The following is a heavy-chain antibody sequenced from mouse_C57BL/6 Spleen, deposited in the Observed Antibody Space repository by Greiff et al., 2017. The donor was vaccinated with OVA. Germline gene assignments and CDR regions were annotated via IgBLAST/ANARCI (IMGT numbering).Heavy chain of an antibody. CDR3: ARKRTAQAPYYYAMDY. V-gene: IGHV1-61*01. Sequence: VQLQQSGAELVRPGSSVKLSCKASGYTFTSYWMDWVKQRPGQGLEWIGNIYPSDSETHYNQKFKDKATLTVDKSSSTAYMQLSSLTSEDSAVYYCARKRTAQAPYYYAMDYWGQGTSVTVSS. CDR1: GYTFTSYW. J-gene: IGHJ4*01. D-gene: IGHD3-2*02. CDR2: IYPSDSET.